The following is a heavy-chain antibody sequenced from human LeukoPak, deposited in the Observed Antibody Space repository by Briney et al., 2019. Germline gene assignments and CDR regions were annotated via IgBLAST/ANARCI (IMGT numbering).Heavy chain of an antibody. CDR2: IYYSGST. CDR3: ARHGPSGSYRPQLFDY. J-gene: IGHJ4*02. D-gene: IGHD1-26*01. Sequence: SETLSLTCTVSNYSISTDYYWGCIRQPPGKGLEWIGSIYYSGSTYYNPSLKSRVTISVDTSKNQFSLKLSSVTAADTAVYYCARHGPSGSYRPQLFDYWGQGTLVTVSS. V-gene: IGHV4-38-2*02. CDR1: NYSISTDYY.